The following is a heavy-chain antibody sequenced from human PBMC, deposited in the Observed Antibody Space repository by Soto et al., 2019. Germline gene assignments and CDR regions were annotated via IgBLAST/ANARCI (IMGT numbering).Heavy chain of an antibody. CDR1: GGAITGDNW. Sequence: SETLSLTCAGSGGAITGDNWWSWVRQPPGKGLEWIGEIHHSGATNYNPSLKSRVTISVDKSKNQFSLKLNSVTAADTAMFYCATQGFYRMGVWGRGTTVT. CDR3: ATQGFYRMGV. CDR2: IHHSGAT. J-gene: IGHJ6*02. V-gene: IGHV4-4*02.